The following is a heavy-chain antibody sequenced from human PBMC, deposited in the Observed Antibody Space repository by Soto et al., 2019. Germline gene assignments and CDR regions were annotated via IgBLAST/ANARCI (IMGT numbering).Heavy chain of an antibody. J-gene: IGHJ3*02. CDR2: INHSGST. D-gene: IGHD3-10*01. Sequence: QVQLQQWGAGLLKPSETLSLTCAVYGGSFSGYYWSWIRQPPGKGLEWIGEINHSGSTNYNPSLKSRVTISVDTSKNQFSLKLDSVTAADTAVYYCALRGDDAFDIWGQGTMVTVSS. V-gene: IGHV4-34*01. CDR3: ALRGDDAFDI. CDR1: GGSFSGYY.